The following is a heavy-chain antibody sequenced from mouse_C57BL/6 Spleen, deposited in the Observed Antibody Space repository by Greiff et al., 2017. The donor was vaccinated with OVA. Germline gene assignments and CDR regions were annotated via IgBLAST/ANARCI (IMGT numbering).Heavy chain of an antibody. Sequence: QVQLQQSGPGLVQPSQSLSITCTVSGFSLTSYGVHWVRQSPGKGLEWLGVIWSGGSTDYNAAFISRLSISKDNSKSQVFFKMNSLQADDTAIYYCARNSDDGYYWYFDVWGTGTTVTVSS. J-gene: IGHJ1*03. V-gene: IGHV2-2*01. D-gene: IGHD2-3*01. CDR3: ARNSDDGYYWYFDV. CDR1: GFSLTSYG. CDR2: IWSGGST.